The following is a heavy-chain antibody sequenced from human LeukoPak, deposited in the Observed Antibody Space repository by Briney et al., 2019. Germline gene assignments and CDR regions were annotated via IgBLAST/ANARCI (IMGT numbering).Heavy chain of an antibody. CDR2: INPNSGGT. CDR1: GYTFTGYY. Sequence: GASVKVSCKASGYTFTGYYMHWVRQAPGQGLEWMGWINPNSGGTNYAQKFQGRVTMTRDTSISTAYMELSRLRSDDTAVYYCARGPGAAGFYYMDVWGKGTTVTISS. V-gene: IGHV1-2*02. CDR3: ARGPGAAGFYYMDV. J-gene: IGHJ6*03. D-gene: IGHD6-13*01.